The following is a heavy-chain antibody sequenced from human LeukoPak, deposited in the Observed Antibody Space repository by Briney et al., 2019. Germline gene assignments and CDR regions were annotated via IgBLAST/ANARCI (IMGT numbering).Heavy chain of an antibody. Sequence: PGGSLRLSCAASGFTFSSYAMHWVRQAPGKGLEWVAVISYDGSNKYYADSVKGRFTISRDNSKNTLYLQMNSLRAEDTAVYYCARESLGSRAREYYYYYYMDVWGKGTTVTVSS. CDR2: ISYDGSNK. CDR1: GFTFSSYA. V-gene: IGHV3-30-3*01. D-gene: IGHD3-10*01. CDR3: ARESLGSRAREYYYYYYMDV. J-gene: IGHJ6*03.